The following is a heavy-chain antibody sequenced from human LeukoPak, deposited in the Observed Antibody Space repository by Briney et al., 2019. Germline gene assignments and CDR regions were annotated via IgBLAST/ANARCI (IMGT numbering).Heavy chain of an antibody. Sequence: GGSLRLSCAASGFTFNTYWMHWVRQAPGRGLVWVSRINPEGRSTDYADSVKGRFTISRDNARDTLYLQMDSLRAEDTAIYYCARVDGSGNSIFDYWGQGTLVPVSS. CDR2: INPEGRST. CDR3: ARVDGSGNSIFDY. V-gene: IGHV3-74*01. D-gene: IGHD3-22*01. J-gene: IGHJ4*02. CDR1: GFTFNTYW.